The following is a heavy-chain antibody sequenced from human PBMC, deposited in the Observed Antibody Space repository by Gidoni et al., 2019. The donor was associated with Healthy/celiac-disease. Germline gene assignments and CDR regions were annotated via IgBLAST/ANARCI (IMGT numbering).Heavy chain of an antibody. Sequence: QVQLQQWGAGLLKPSATRSLTCAVYGGSFSGYYWSWIRPPPGKGLEWIGEINHSGSTNYNPSLKSRVTISVDTSKNQFSLKLSSVTAADTAVYYCARVAEQQLVLGWGQGTLVTVSS. CDR1: GGSFSGYY. CDR3: ARVAEQQLVLG. CDR2: INHSGST. V-gene: IGHV4-34*01. J-gene: IGHJ4*02. D-gene: IGHD6-13*01.